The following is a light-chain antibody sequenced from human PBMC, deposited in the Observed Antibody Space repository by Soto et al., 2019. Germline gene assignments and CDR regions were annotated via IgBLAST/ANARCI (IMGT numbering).Light chain of an antibody. CDR3: QKYNTPPFT. CDR2: AAS. CDR1: QSIANY. J-gene: IGKJ3*01. V-gene: IGKV1-27*01. Sequence: DIQMTQSPSSLSASVGDRVTITCRASQSIANYLAWYQQKPGKVPKLLIYAASILKSGVPSRFSGSQYGTDFTLNISSLQPEDVATYYCQKYNTPPFTFGPGTKLDV.